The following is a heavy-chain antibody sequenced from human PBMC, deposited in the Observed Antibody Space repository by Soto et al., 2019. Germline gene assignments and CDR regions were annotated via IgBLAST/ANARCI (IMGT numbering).Heavy chain of an antibody. V-gene: IGHV1-2*02. D-gene: IGHD1-1*01. J-gene: IGHJ5*02. Sequence: QEQLVQSGTEVKKPGASVTVSCKSSGYTFTDFYLHWLRQAPGQGLEWVGWIYPKTGDTKSSQKFQGRVTMSRDTSVSTAYIDLTSLTSDDTAMYYCATGTNGTTGWYHPWGQGTRVTVSS. CDR1: GYTFTDFY. CDR2: IYPKTGDT. CDR3: ATGTNGTTGWYHP.